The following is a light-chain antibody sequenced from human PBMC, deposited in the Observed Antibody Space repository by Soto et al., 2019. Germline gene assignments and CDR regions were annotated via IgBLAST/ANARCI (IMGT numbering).Light chain of an antibody. CDR2: AAS. V-gene: IGKV1-9*01. CDR3: QQLNNYVS. Sequence: DIQLTQSPSFLSASVGDRVTITCRASQGIINSLAWYQQKPGKAPKLLIYAASTLQSGVPSRFSGSGSGTEFTLTISSLQPEDFATYYCQQLNNYVSFGGGTEVEIK. J-gene: IGKJ4*01. CDR1: QGIINS.